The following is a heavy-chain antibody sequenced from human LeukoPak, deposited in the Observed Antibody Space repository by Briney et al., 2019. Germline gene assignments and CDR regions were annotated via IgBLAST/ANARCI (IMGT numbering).Heavy chain of an antibody. CDR3: ARAKEEQLVHDY. Sequence: ASVKVSCKASGYTFTGYYTHWVRQAPGQGLEWMGWINPNSGGTNYAQKFQGRVTMTRDTSISTAYMELSRLRSDDTAVYYCARAKEEQLVHDYWGQGTLVTVSS. V-gene: IGHV1-2*02. D-gene: IGHD6-6*01. CDR2: INPNSGGT. CDR1: GYTFTGYY. J-gene: IGHJ4*02.